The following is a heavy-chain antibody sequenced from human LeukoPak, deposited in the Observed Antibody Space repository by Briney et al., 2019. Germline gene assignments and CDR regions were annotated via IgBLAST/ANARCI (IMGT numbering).Heavy chain of an antibody. D-gene: IGHD5/OR15-5a*01. CDR1: GFTFSSYW. CDR2: IKQDGSEK. J-gene: IGHJ6*03. CDR3: ARVYELREEDYYYYYMDV. Sequence: GGSLRLSCAASGFTFSSYWMSWVRQAPGKGLEWVANIKQDGSEKYYVDSVKGRFTISRDNAKNSLYLQMNSLRAEDTALYYCARVYELREEDYYYYYMDVWGKGTTVTVSS. V-gene: IGHV3-7*03.